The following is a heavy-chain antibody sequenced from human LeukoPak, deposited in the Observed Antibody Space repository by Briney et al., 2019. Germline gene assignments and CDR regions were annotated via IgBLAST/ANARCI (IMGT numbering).Heavy chain of an antibody. CDR3: ARDRRTWLDY. J-gene: IGHJ4*02. V-gene: IGHV3-48*01. Sequence: GGSLRLSCAASEFTFSSYGMHWVRQAPGKGLEWVSYISSTSTIYYADSVKGRFTISRDNAKNSLYLQMNSLRAEDTAVYYCARDRRTWLDYWGQGTLVIVSS. CDR2: ISSTSTI. D-gene: IGHD1-7*01. CDR1: EFTFSSYG.